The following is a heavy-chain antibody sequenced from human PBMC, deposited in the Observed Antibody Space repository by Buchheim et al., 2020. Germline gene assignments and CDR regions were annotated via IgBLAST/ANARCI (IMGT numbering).Heavy chain of an antibody. D-gene: IGHD6-19*01. CDR2: IWYDGSNK. V-gene: IGHV3-33*01. CDR3: ARDGVAVAGSGYFDY. J-gene: IGHJ4*02. Sequence: QVQLVESGGGVVQPGRSLRLSCAASGFTFSSYGMHWVRQAPGKGLEWVAVIWYDGSNKYYADSVKGRFTISRDNSKNTLYLQMNSLRAEDTAVYYCARDGVAVAGSGYFDYWGQRTL. CDR1: GFTFSSYG.